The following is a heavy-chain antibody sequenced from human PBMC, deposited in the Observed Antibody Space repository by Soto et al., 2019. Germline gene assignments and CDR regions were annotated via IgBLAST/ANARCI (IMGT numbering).Heavy chain of an antibody. D-gene: IGHD4-17*01. Sequence: SETLSLTXVVSRYSISSGYYWGWIRQPPGKGLEWIASFFHDGNTYYNPSLKSRVTISGDTSKNQFSLKLSSVTATDTAMYYCARSPNGDYETLESWGQGTLVTVSS. CDR2: FFHDGNT. V-gene: IGHV4-38-2*01. J-gene: IGHJ4*02. CDR3: ARSPNGDYETLES. CDR1: RYSISSGYY.